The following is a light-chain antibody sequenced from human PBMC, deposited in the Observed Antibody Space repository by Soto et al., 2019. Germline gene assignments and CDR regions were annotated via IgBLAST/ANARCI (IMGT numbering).Light chain of an antibody. V-gene: IGKV1-17*01. CDR3: LQHKSYPWT. J-gene: IGKJ1*01. CDR2: AAS. Sequence: DIRMTQSPSSLSASVGDRVTITCRASQGIRNDLAWYQQKPGKAPKRLIYAASSLQSGVPSRFRGSGYGTELTLTISSMQTEDFETYYCLQHKSYPWTFGHGTKVDIK. CDR1: QGIRND.